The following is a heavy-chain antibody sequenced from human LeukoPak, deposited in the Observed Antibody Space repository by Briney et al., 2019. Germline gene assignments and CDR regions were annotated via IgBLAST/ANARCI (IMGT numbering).Heavy chain of an antibody. J-gene: IGHJ4*02. Sequence: PGGSLRLSCAASGFTFSSSDMTWVRQAPRKGLEWVSLISGSGGRTYYADSVKGRFTISRDNSKNTLYLQMNRLRAEDTAVYYCAKSRAIDHWGQGTLVTVSS. CDR1: GFTFSSSD. V-gene: IGHV3-23*01. CDR3: AKSRAIDH. CDR2: ISGSGGRT. D-gene: IGHD3-10*01.